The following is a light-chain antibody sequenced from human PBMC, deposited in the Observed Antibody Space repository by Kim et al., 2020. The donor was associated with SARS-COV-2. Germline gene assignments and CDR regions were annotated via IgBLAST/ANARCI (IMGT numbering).Light chain of an antibody. Sequence: ASVGDRVTITCRERQGISNWLAGFQQKPGKVPKRLIYAASTLESGVPSRFSSSGSGKEFTLTSSSLQPEDFATYYGRQDNSYPRTFGGGTKVDSK. J-gene: IGKJ4*01. CDR3: RQDNSYPRT. CDR2: AAS. CDR1: QGISNW. V-gene: IGKV1-17*03.